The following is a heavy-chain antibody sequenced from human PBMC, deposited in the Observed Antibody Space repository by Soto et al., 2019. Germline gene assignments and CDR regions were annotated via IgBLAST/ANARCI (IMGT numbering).Heavy chain of an antibody. CDR1: GFSITSPGMS. CDR2: IERDDDDK. D-gene: IGHD1-20*01. J-gene: IGHJ6*02. Sequence: SGPTLVNPTETLTLTCTFSGFSITSPGMSVSWIRQPPGRALEWLALIERDDDDKYYSTSLKTRLTISKDTRKNQVVLTMANMDPADTATYYCARSIRGPRKFNGMDVWGQGTTVAVSS. V-gene: IGHV2-70*13. CDR3: ARSIRGPRKFNGMDV.